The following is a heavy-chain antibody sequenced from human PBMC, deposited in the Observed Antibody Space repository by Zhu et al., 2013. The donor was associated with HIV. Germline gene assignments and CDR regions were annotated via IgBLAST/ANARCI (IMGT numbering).Heavy chain of an antibody. Sequence: QVQLVQSGAEVKKPGASVKVSCKASGYTFTSYGISWVRQAPGQGLEWMGWISADNGHTNYAQKFQGRVTMTTDTSTSTGYMEVRSLRSDDTAVYYCARWHFDILTESYSLFDYWGQGTLVTVSS. J-gene: IGHJ4*02. CDR3: ARWHFDILTESYSLFDY. CDR1: GYTFTSYG. V-gene: IGHV1-18*01. D-gene: IGHD3-9*01. CDR2: ISADNGHT.